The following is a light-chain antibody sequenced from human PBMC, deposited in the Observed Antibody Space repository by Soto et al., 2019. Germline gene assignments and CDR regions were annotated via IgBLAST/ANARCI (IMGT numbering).Light chain of an antibody. Sequence: AIRLPQSSPPLYASTGARVTITCRASQDISSYLAWYQQKPGKAPKLLIYAASTLQSGVPSRFSGSGSGTDFTLTISSLQSDEFATYYCQQYSSYAMAVGQGTRL. V-gene: IGKV1-8*01. CDR2: AAS. J-gene: IGKJ1*01. CDR3: QQYSSYAMA. CDR1: QDISSY.